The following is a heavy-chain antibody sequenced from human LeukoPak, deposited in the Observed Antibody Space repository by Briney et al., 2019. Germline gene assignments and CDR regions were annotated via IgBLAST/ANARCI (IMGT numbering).Heavy chain of an antibody. Sequence: SETLSLTCTVSGGSISSYYWSWIRQPAGKGLEWIGRIYTSGSTNYNPSLKSRVTMSVDTSKNQFSLKLSSVTAADTAVYYCAREPYSYDFWSGYYTGSTDYWGQGTLVTVSS. D-gene: IGHD3-3*01. CDR2: IYTSGST. CDR1: GGSISSYY. V-gene: IGHV4-4*07. CDR3: AREPYSYDFWSGYYTGSTDY. J-gene: IGHJ4*02.